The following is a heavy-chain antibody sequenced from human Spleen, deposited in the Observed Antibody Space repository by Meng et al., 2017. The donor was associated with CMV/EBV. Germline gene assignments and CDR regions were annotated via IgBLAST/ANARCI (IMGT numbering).Heavy chain of an antibody. V-gene: IGHV4-4*02. CDR1: CGSISRTIW. CDR2: IYHRGNT. Sequence: CAFSCGSISRTIWWTWVRQPPGQGLEWIGEIYHRGNTNYNPSLESRVTISLDKSKNQFSLKLTSVTAADTAIYYCARDPGGEAPLDYWGQGTLVTVSS. CDR3: ARDPGGEAPLDY. D-gene: IGHD1-14*01. J-gene: IGHJ4*02.